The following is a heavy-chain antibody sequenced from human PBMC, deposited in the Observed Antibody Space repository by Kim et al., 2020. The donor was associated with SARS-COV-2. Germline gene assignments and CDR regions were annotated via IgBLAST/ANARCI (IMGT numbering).Heavy chain of an antibody. D-gene: IGHD2-15*01. Sequence: ADSVKGRITTSRDNAKTSLDLQMNSLRAEDTAVYYCAREWSSHTYYYGMDVWGQGTTVTVSS. V-gene: IGHV3-21*01. CDR3: AREWSSHTYYYGMDV. J-gene: IGHJ6*02.